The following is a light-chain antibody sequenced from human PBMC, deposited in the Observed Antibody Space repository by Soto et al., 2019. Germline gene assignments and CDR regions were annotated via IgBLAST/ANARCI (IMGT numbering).Light chain of an antibody. Sequence: DIQMTQSPSSVSASVGDSVTITCRASRVIRSWLAWYQQKPGKAPNLLIYAACNLQSGVPSRFSASGSGTDFTLTINNLQPEDFATYYCQQSHTFTITFGQGTRLEIK. V-gene: IGKV1-12*01. CDR3: QQSHTFTIT. J-gene: IGKJ5*01. CDR1: RVIRSW. CDR2: AAC.